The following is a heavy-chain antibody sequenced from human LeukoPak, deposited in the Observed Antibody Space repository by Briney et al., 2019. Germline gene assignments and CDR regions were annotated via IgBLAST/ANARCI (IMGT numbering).Heavy chain of an antibody. D-gene: IGHD3-9*01. CDR3: AREGPGGYVGPYLDY. Sequence: GGSLRLSCAASGFTFSSYAMHWVRQAPGKGLEWVAVISYDGSNKYYADSVKGRFTISRDNSKNTLYLQMGSLRGDDMAVYYCAREGPGGYVGPYLDYWGQGTLVTVSS. CDR1: GFTFSSYA. CDR2: ISYDGSNK. V-gene: IGHV3-30*14. J-gene: IGHJ4*02.